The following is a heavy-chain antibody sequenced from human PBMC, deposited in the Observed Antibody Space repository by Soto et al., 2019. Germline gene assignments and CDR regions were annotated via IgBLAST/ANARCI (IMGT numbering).Heavy chain of an antibody. D-gene: IGHD6-6*01. CDR3: ARVSGYSSSGYYGMDV. V-gene: IGHV3-23*01. J-gene: IGHJ6*02. Sequence: GGSLRLSCLASGFTLGNYWMSWVRQAPGKGLEWVSGISDSGGSTYYADSVKGRFTISRDNSKNTLYLQMNSLRAEDTAVYYCARVSGYSSSGYYGMDVWGQGTTVTVSS. CDR2: ISDSGGST. CDR1: GFTLGNYW.